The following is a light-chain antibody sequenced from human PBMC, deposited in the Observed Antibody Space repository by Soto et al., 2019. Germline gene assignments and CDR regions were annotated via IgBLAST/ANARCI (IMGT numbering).Light chain of an antibody. V-gene: IGLV2-14*01. Sequence: QSVLTQPASVSGSPGQSITITCTGTRNDVGNYEYVSWHQQRPGRAPKLILYAVNIRPSGVSNRFSGSKSGNTASLTISGLQAEDEADYYCSSYTVDSTVIFGGGTKVTVL. CDR3: SSYTVDSTVI. J-gene: IGLJ2*01. CDR1: RNDVGNYEY. CDR2: AVN.